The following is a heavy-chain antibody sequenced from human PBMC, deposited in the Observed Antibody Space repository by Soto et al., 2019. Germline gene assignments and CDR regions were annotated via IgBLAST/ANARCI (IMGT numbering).Heavy chain of an antibody. D-gene: IGHD3-10*01. CDR3: ARDRLTMVRGVIDY. Sequence: GGSLRLSCAASGFTFSSYAMHWVRQAPGKGLEWVAVISYDGSNKYYADSVKGRFTISRDNSKNTLYLQMNSLRAEDTAVYYCARDRLTMVRGVIDYWGQGTLVTVSS. J-gene: IGHJ4*02. V-gene: IGHV3-30-3*01. CDR1: GFTFSSYA. CDR2: ISYDGSNK.